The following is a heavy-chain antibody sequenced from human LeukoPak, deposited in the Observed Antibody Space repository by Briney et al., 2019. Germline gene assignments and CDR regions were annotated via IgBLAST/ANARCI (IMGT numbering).Heavy chain of an antibody. CDR3: ARSKTGYQLGGFDY. CDR1: GFTFSSYA. V-gene: IGHV3-23*01. Sequence: GGSLRLSCAASGFTFSSYAMSWVRQAPGKRLEWVSGISGSGLSIYYADSVKGRFTFSRDNSKNTLYLQMNSLRAEDTAVYYCARSKTGYQLGGFDYWGQGTLVTVSS. D-gene: IGHD7-27*01. J-gene: IGHJ4*02. CDR2: ISGSGLSI.